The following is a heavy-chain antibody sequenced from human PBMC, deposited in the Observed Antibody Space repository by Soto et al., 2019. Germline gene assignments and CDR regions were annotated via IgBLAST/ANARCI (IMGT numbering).Heavy chain of an antibody. CDR1: GYTFTSYG. D-gene: IGHD2-2*01. Sequence: GASVKVSCKASGYTFTSYGISWVRQAPGQGLEWMGWISAYNGNTNYAQKLQGRVTMTTDTSTSTAYMELRSLRSDDTAVYYCAGYCSSTSCPQSPFYGDYETGPFDPWGQGTLVTVSS. CDR3: AGYCSSTSCPQSPFYGDYETGPFDP. CDR2: ISAYNGNT. V-gene: IGHV1-18*01. J-gene: IGHJ5*02.